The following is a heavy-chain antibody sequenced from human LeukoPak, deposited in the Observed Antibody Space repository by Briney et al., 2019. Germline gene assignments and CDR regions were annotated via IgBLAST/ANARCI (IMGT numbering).Heavy chain of an antibody. CDR2: ISYDGSNK. CDR1: GFTFSSYA. Sequence: GGSLRLSCAASGFTFSSYAMSWVRQAPGKGLEWGAVISYDGSNKYYADSVKGRFTISRDNSKNTLYLQMNSLRAEDTAVYYCARDALGDPTRPTYSSSSFVSSNFDYWGQGTLVTVSS. J-gene: IGHJ4*02. CDR3: ARDALGDPTRPTYSSSSFVSSNFDY. V-gene: IGHV3-30-3*01. D-gene: IGHD6-6*01.